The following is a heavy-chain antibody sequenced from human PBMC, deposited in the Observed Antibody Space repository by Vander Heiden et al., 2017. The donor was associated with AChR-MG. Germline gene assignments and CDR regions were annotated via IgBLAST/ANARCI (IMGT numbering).Heavy chain of an antibody. CDR2: INPNRGGT. D-gene: IGHD2-2*01. CDR3: ARDPLIVVVPAAPYYYYMDV. V-gene: IGHV1-2*06. CDR1: GYTFTGYY. Sequence: QVQLVQSGAEVKKPGTSVKVSCKASGYTFTGYYMHWVRKPPGRGLEWMGRINPNRGGTNYAQKFQGRVTMTRETSISTAYMELSRLRSDDTAVYYCARDPLIVVVPAAPYYYYMDVWGKGTTVTVSS. J-gene: IGHJ6*03.